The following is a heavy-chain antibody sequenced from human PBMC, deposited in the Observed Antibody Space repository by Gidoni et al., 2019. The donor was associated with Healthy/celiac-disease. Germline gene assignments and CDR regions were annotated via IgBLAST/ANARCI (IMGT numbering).Heavy chain of an antibody. CDR3: ARHGKVDYSASGANFNMDV. CDR2: IYPGDSDT. CDR1: GYSFTDHW. V-gene: IGHV5-51*01. Sequence: EVQLVQSGAEVKKPGESLKISCKGSGYSFTDHWIGWVRQMPGKGLEWMGIIYPGDSDTRYGPSFRGQVTISADKSISTAYLQWNSLKASDTAVYYCARHGKVDYSASGANFNMDVWGQGTTVXVS. J-gene: IGHJ6*02. D-gene: IGHD3-10*01.